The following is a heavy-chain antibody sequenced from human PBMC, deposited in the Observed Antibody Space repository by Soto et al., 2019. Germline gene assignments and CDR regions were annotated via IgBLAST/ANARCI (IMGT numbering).Heavy chain of an antibody. CDR2: INKDGSQK. CDR1: GFTLSNYW. Sequence: GGSLRLSCAASGFTLSNYWMPWVRQAPGKGLEWVANINKDGSQKNYVDSVKGRFTIARDNGQNSLSLQMNSLRVEDTAVYYWVGELGLAYWGQGALVTVSS. J-gene: IGHJ4*02. CDR3: VGELGLAY. D-gene: IGHD7-27*01. V-gene: IGHV3-7*03.